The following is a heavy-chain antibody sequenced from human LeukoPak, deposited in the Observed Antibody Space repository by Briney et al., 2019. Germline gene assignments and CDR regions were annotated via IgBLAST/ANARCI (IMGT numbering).Heavy chain of an antibody. CDR2: IRYDGSNK. CDR1: GFTFSSYG. D-gene: IGHD4/OR15-4a*01. V-gene: IGHV3-30*02. J-gene: IGHJ6*02. Sequence: GGSLRLSCAASGFTFSSYGMHWVRQAPGKGLEWVAFIRYDGSNKYYADSVKGRFTISRDNSKNTLYLQMNSLRAEDTAVYYCAKGLTAYYYGMDVWGQGTTVTVSS. CDR3: AKGLTAYYYGMDV.